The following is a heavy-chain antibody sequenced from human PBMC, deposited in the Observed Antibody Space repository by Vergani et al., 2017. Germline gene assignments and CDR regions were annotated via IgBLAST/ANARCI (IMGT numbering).Heavy chain of an antibody. J-gene: IGHJ4*02. CDR3: ARDGGYGVVVAAYVDY. Sequence: QVQLVQSGAEVKKPGASVKVSCKASGYTFTSYYMHWVRPAPGQGLEWMGIINPSGGSTSYAQKFQGRVTTTRDTSTSTVYMELSSLRSEDTAVYYCARDGGYGVVVAAYVDYWGQGTLVTVSS. V-gene: IGHV1-46*01. CDR1: GYTFTSYY. D-gene: IGHD2-15*01. CDR2: INPSGGST.